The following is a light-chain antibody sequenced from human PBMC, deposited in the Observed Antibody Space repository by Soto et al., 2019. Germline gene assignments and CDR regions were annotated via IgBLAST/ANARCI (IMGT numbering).Light chain of an antibody. J-gene: IGKJ1*01. Sequence: EMVLTQSPGTLSLSPGERATLSCRASQSVNSSYLAWHKQKPGQAPRLLIYGVSSRATGIPDRFSGSGSGTDFTLTISSLEPEDFAVYYCQQYGSSPRTFGNGTKAEIK. V-gene: IGKV3-20*01. CDR2: GVS. CDR3: QQYGSSPRT. CDR1: QSVNSSY.